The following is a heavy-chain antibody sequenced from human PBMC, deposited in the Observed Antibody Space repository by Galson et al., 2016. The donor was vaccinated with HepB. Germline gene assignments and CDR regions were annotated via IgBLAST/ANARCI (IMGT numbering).Heavy chain of an antibody. CDR1: GFTFSDYT. Sequence: SLRLSCAFSGFTFSDYTFSWVRQAPGKGLEWLSYITGSSVTIYYADSVKGRFTISRDNANNSLYLQMNSMRAEDTAVYYCARVALQPTTCFDYWGPGALVTVSS. V-gene: IGHV3-48*04. D-gene: IGHD1-1*01. CDR2: ITGSSVTI. J-gene: IGHJ4*02. CDR3: ARVALQPTTCFDY.